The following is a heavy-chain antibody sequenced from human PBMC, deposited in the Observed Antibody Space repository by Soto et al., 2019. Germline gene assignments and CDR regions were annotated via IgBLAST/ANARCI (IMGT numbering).Heavy chain of an antibody. Sequence: GGSLRLSCAASGFTFSSYAMSWVRQAPGKGLEWVSAISGSGGSTYYADSMKGRFTISRDNSKNTLYLQMNSLRAEDTAVYYCDRSYCTNGVCPYYFDYWGQGTLVTVSS. J-gene: IGHJ4*02. CDR1: GFTFSSYA. D-gene: IGHD2-8*01. CDR2: ISGSGGST. V-gene: IGHV3-23*01. CDR3: DRSYCTNGVCPYYFDY.